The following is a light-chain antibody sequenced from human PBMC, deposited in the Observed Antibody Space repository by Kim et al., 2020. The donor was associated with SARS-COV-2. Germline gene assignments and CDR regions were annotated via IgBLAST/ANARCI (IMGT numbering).Light chain of an antibody. CDR2: GLS. J-gene: IGKJ2*01. CDR1: QTLLYSNGKTY. V-gene: IGKV2-29*02. Sequence: HPSSIYCKSSQTLLYSNGKTYFYSYFQRPGLSTQRLMYGLSRRFSEVPDRFSGSGSGTDFTLTVRRVEAEAVGVYYCMQGRESPTTFGQGTKLEI. CDR3: MQGRESPTT.